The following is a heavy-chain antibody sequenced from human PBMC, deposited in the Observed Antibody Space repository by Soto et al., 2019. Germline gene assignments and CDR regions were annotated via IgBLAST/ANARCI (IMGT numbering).Heavy chain of an antibody. CDR1: GGSISSGGYY. J-gene: IGHJ6*02. Sequence: SETLSLTCTVSGGSISSGGYYWSWIRQHPGKGLEWIGYIYYSGSTYYNTSLKSRVNISVDTSKNQFSMKLSSVTAADTAVYYCARDRFVLRYFDWLPYDYYYYGMDVWGQGTTVTVSS. D-gene: IGHD3-9*01. CDR2: IYYSGST. V-gene: IGHV4-31*03. CDR3: ARDRFVLRYFDWLPYDYYYYGMDV.